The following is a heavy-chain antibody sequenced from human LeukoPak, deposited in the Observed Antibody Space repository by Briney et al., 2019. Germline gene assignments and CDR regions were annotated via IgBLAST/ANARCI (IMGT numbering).Heavy chain of an antibody. D-gene: IGHD6-25*01. V-gene: IGHV3-48*01. CDR2: ISGTSTTI. Sequence: GGSLRLSCAASGFTFRSYSMNWVRQAPGKGLEWVSYISGTSTTIYYTDSVKGRFTIFRDNAKNSLYLQMNSLRAEDTAVYYCARDYSSGSYYFDYWGQGTLVTVAS. J-gene: IGHJ4*02. CDR1: GFTFRSYS. CDR3: ARDYSSGSYYFDY.